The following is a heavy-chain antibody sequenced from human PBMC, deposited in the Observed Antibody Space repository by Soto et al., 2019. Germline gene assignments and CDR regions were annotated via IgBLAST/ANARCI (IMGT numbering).Heavy chain of an antibody. CDR1: GFTFSNYA. J-gene: IGHJ2*01. CDR2: ISDSGGST. CDR3: AKARRDYGWYFDL. V-gene: IGHV3-23*01. D-gene: IGHD4-17*01. Sequence: GGSLRLSCAASGFTFSNYAMTWVRQAPGVGLEWVSSISDSGGSTYYADSVKGRFTISRDNSRNSLSLQMNSLRAEDTAVYYCAKARRDYGWYFDLWGRGTLVTVSS.